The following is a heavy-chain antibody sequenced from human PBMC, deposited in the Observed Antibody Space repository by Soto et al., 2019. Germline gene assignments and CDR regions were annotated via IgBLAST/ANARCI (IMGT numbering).Heavy chain of an antibody. D-gene: IGHD3-16*01. Sequence: QVQVVQSGAEVKRPGSSVNVSCKASGGYFNNRQTLNSYPISWVRQAPGQGLEWMGGIIPLFGTTNYAQRFQGRVTITADKSTSTTYLELSNVTSDDTAVYYCAKSWGGEIYYYYCAMDVWGQGTTVTVSS. V-gene: IGHV1-69*06. J-gene: IGHJ6*02. CDR1: GGYFNNRQTLNSYP. CDR2: IIPLFGTT. CDR3: AKSWGGEIYYYYCAMDV.